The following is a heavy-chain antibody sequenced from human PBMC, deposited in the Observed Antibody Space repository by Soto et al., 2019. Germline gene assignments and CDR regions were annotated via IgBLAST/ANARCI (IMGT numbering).Heavy chain of an antibody. V-gene: IGHV1-3*01. CDR2: INAGNGNT. J-gene: IGHJ4*02. D-gene: IGHD7-27*01. Sequence: ASVKVSCXASGGTFSSYAISWVRQAPGQRLEWMGWINAGNGNTKYSQKFQGRVTITRDTSASTAYMELGSLRSEDTAVYYCARSRWGYPYDYWGQGTLVTVSS. CDR1: GGTFSSYA. CDR3: ARSRWGYPYDY.